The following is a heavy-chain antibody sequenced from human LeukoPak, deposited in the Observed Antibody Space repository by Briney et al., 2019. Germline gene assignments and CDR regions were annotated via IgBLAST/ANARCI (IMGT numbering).Heavy chain of an antibody. D-gene: IGHD6-13*01. CDR3: ASKVAAAGTTDYYGMDV. V-gene: IGHV1-2*04. CDR1: GYTFTGYY. CDR2: INPNSGGT. Sequence: ASVKVSCKASGYTFTGYYMHWVRQAPGQGLEWMGWINPNSGGTNYAQKFQGWVTMTRDTSISTAYMELSRLRSDDTAVNYCASKVAAAGTTDYYGMDVWGQGTTVTVSS. J-gene: IGHJ6*02.